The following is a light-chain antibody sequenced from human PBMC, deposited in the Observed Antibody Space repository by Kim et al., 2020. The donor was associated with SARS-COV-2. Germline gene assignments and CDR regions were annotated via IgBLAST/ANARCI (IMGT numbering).Light chain of an antibody. J-gene: IGKJ2*01. Sequence: DIVMNQYPDSLAVSLGERATINCKSGQSVLYSSNKKNYCAWYQQKPGQPPKLLIYWASTRESGVPARFSGSGSGTDFTLTISSLQAEDVAVYYCQQYYSTPYTFGQGTKLEI. CDR3: QQYYSTPYT. V-gene: IGKV4-1*01. CDR1: QSVLYSSNKKNY. CDR2: WAS.